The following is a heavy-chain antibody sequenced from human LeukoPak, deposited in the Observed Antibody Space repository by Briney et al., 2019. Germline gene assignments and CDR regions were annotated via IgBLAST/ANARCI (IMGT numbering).Heavy chain of an antibody. V-gene: IGHV4-38-2*02. CDR2: IYHSGST. D-gene: IGHD6-13*01. CDR3: ASRPAAGTDY. J-gene: IGHJ4*02. CDR1: GYSISSGYY. Sequence: SETLSLTCTVSGYSISSGYYWGWIRQPPGKGLEWIGSIYHSGSTYYNPSLKSRVTISVDTSKNQFSLKLSSVTAADTAVYYCASRPAAGTDYWGQGTLVTVSS.